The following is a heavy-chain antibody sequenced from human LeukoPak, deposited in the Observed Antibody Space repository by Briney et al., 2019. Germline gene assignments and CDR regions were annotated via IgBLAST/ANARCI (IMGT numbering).Heavy chain of an antibody. D-gene: IGHD3-9*01. CDR3: ARGSVLRYFDC. Sequence: SETLSLTCTVSGGSISSYYWIWVRQPPGKGLEWIGYIYYSGSTNYNPSLKSRVTISVDTSKNQFSLKLSSVTAADTAVYYCARGSVLRYFDCWGQGTLVTVSS. J-gene: IGHJ4*02. CDR1: GGSISSYY. CDR2: IYYSGST. V-gene: IGHV4-59*01.